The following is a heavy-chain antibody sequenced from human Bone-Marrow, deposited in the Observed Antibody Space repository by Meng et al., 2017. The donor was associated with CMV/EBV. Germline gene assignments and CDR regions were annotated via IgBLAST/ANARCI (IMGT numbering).Heavy chain of an antibody. D-gene: IGHD2-2*01. CDR1: GFTFSSYA. J-gene: IGHJ4*02. V-gene: IGHV3-23*01. CDR2: ISGSGGST. CDR3: AKDLYLRSTSCLHY. Sequence: GESLKISCAASGFTFSSYAMSWVRQAPGKGLEWVSAISGSGGSTYYADSVKGRFTISRDNSKNTLYLQMNSLRAEDTAVYYCAKDLYLRSTSCLHYWGQGTLVTVFS.